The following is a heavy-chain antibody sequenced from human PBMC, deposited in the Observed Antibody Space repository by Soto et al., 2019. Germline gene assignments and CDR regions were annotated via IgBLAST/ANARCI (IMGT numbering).Heavy chain of an antibody. Sequence: PGGSLRLSCAASGFSLSSYWMNWVRQAPGKGLEWVANIKQDGSEKYYVDSVKGRFFISRDNAKNSLYLQVNSLRAEDTAVYYCARDADASGWYHYGMDVWGQGTMVIVSS. J-gene: IGHJ6*02. CDR2: IKQDGSEK. CDR3: ARDADASGWYHYGMDV. D-gene: IGHD6-19*01. V-gene: IGHV3-7*01. CDR1: GFSLSSYW.